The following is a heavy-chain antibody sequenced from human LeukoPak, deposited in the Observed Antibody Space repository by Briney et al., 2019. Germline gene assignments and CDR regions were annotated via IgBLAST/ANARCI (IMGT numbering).Heavy chain of an antibody. J-gene: IGHJ5*02. V-gene: IGHV4-59*08. CDR2: IYYSGST. CDR3: ARSVTTVTQLGFDP. Sequence: PSETLSLTCTVSGGSISSYYWSWIRQPPGKGLEWIGYIYYSGSTNYNPSLKSRVTISVDTSKNQFSLKLSSVTAADTAVYYCARSVTTVTQLGFDPWGQGTLVTVSS. CDR1: GGSISSYY. D-gene: IGHD4-17*01.